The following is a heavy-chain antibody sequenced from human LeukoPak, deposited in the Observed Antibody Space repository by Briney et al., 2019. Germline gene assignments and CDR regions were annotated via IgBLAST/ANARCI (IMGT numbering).Heavy chain of an antibody. D-gene: IGHD3-10*01. CDR3: ASSRHYYGSWGDFDY. CDR1: GFTFSDHY. V-gene: IGHV3-72*01. Sequence: GGGLRLSCAASGFTFSDHYMDWVRQAPGKGLEWVGRTKNKASTYTTEYAASVKGRFTISRDDSKNSLYLQMNSLRAEDTAVYYCASSRHYYGSWGDFDYWGQGNPVTVFS. CDR2: TKNKASTYTT. J-gene: IGHJ4*02.